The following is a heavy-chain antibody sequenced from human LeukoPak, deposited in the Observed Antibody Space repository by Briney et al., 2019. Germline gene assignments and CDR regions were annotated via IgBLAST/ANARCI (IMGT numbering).Heavy chain of an antibody. CDR3: ARRGVFGGNLAAFDI. Sequence: KTSETQSLTXTVSGGSISSGSHYWGWIRQPPGKGLEWIGAIHYSGSTYYNPSLKSRITISVDTSKNQFSLKLSSVTAADTAVYYCARRGVFGGNLAAFDIWGQGTMVTVSS. CDR1: GGSISSGSHY. D-gene: IGHD4-23*01. J-gene: IGHJ3*02. CDR2: IHYSGST. V-gene: IGHV4-39*01.